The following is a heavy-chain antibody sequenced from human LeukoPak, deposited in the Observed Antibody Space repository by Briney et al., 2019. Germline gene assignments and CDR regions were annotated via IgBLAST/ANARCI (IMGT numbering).Heavy chain of an antibody. CDR2: ISWNRDYI. CDR3: AELGITMIGGV. Sequence: PGGSLRLSCAASGFTFDDYAMHWVRQVPGKGLEWVSGISWNRDYIGYADSVKGRFTISRDNAKNSLYLQMNSLRGEDTALYYCAELGITMIGGVWGKGTTVTISS. D-gene: IGHD3-10*02. V-gene: IGHV3-9*01. CDR1: GFTFDDYA. J-gene: IGHJ6*04.